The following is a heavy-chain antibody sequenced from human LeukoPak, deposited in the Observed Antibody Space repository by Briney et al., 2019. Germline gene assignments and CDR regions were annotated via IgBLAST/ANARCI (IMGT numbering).Heavy chain of an antibody. Sequence: SETLSLTCAVYGGSFSGYYWSWIRQPPGKGLEWIGGINHSGNTNHNPSLKSRVIISVDTSKNHFSLKMRFVTAADTAVYYCARGRSVGWVAPWGEGSLVTVSS. CDR1: GGSFSGYY. V-gene: IGHV4-34*01. CDR3: ARGRSVGWVAP. CDR2: INHSGNT. J-gene: IGHJ5*02. D-gene: IGHD3-3*01.